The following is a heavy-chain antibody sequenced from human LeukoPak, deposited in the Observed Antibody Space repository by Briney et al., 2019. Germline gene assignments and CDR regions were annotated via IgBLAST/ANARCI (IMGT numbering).Heavy chain of an antibody. J-gene: IGHJ4*02. D-gene: IGHD5-24*01. CDR3: AKDQVAGDGFLLFDY. V-gene: IGHV3-23*01. CDR1: GFTFTDYW. CDR2: VLGSGTRT. Sequence: PGGSLRLSCEVSGFTFTDYWMNWVRQAPGKGLEWVSNVLGSGTRTWYADSVKGRFTISRDNSKNTVYLQMNSLRAEDTAMYYCAKDQVAGDGFLLFDYWGQGTLVTVSS.